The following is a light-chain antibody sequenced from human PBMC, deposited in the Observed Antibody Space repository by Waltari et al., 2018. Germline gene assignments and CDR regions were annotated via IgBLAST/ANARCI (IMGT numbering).Light chain of an antibody. J-gene: IGLJ2*01. CDR3: SSQSSNDVVL. CDR1: SNDVGGYNS. Sequence: QSALTQPASVSGSPGQSVTIFCAGTSNDVGGYNSVSWYQEHPGQAPRVIIYDVSDRPAGVSGRLPCSKSGNTASLTISGLQAEDEADYYCSSQSSNDVVLFGGGTKLTVL. CDR2: DVS. V-gene: IGLV2-14*01.